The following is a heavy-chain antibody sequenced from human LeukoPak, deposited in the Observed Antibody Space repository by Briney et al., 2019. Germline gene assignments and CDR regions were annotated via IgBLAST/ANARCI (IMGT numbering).Heavy chain of an antibody. J-gene: IGHJ4*02. V-gene: IGHV6-1*01. D-gene: IGHD6-25*01. CDR3: ARDLSSSGWPPFDY. CDR1: GDSVSSNSAA. Sequence: SQTLSLTCAISGDSVSSNSAAWNWIRQPPSRGLEWLGRTYYRSKWYNDYAVSVKSRITINPDTSKNQFSLQLSSVTPEDTAVYYCARDLSSSGWPPFDYWGQGTLVTVSS. CDR2: TYYRSKWYN.